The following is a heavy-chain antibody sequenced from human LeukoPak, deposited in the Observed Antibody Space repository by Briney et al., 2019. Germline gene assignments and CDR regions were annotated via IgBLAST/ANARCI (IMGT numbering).Heavy chain of an antibody. CDR3: ANRRGYGDYRYFDY. CDR1: GFTFSSYG. D-gene: IGHD4-17*01. V-gene: IGHV3-30*02. Sequence: GGSLRLSCAASGFTFSSYGMHWVRQAPGKGLEWVAFIRYDGSNEYYADSVKGRFTISRDNSKNTLYLQMNSLRAEDTAVYYCANRRGYGDYRYFDYWGQGTLVTVSS. CDR2: IRYDGSNE. J-gene: IGHJ4*02.